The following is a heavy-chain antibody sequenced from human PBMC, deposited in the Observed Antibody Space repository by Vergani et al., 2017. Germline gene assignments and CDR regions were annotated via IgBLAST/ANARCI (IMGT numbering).Heavy chain of an antibody. J-gene: IGHJ6*03. V-gene: IGHV4-34*01. D-gene: IGHD6-13*01. CDR2: NNHSGST. CDR3: AGLTIASAGHSYYFYMDV. Sequence: QVQLQQWGAGLLKPSETLSLTCAVYGGSFSGYYWSWIRQPPGKGLEWIGENNHSGSTNANPSLKSRVTISVDTSKNQCALRLSSVTAADTAVYYCAGLTIASAGHSYYFYMDVWGRGTTVTVS. CDR1: GGSFSGYY.